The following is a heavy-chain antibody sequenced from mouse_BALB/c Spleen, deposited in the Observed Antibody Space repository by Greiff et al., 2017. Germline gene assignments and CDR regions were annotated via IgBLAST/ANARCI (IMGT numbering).Heavy chain of an antibody. J-gene: IGHJ4*01. V-gene: IGHV5-6-2*01. CDR3: ASHYYGCLYAMDY. Sequence: EVMLVESGGGLVKLGGSLKLSCAASGFTFSSYYMSWVRQTPEKRLELVAAINSNGGSTYYPDTVKGRFTISRDNAKNTLYLQMSSLKSEDTALYDCASHYYGCLYAMDYWGQGTSVTVSS. CDR1: GFTFSSYY. D-gene: IGHD1-2*01. CDR2: INSNGGST.